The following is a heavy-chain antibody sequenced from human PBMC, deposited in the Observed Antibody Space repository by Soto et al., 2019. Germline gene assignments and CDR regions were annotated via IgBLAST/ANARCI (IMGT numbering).Heavy chain of an antibody. CDR1: GDSISSGNKY. CDR3: ARVPSPFDYYYAMDV. Sequence: KPSETLSLTCTVSGDSISSGNKYWSWIRQAPGKGLEWIGYILSSGTTYYNPSLKSRLTMSLDTSQNQFSLRLASVTDADSAVYYCARVPSPFDYYYAMDVWGQGTTVTVSS. D-gene: IGHD3-16*01. J-gene: IGHJ6*02. CDR2: ILSSGTT. V-gene: IGHV4-30-4*01.